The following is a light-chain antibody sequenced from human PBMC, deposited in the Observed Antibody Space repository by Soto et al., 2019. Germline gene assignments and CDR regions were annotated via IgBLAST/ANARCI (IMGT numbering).Light chain of an antibody. CDR1: SSDVGGYNY. CDR2: DVS. Sequence: QSVLTQPASVSGSPGQSINISCTGTSSDVGGYNYVSWYQQHPGKAPKLMIYDVSNRPSGVSNRFSGSKSGNTASLTISGLQAEDEADYYCSSYTSSSTLLFGTGTKVTVL. V-gene: IGLV2-14*01. CDR3: SSYTSSSTLL. J-gene: IGLJ1*01.